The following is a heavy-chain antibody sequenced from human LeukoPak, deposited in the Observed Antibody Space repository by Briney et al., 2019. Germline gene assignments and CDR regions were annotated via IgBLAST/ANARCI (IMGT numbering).Heavy chain of an antibody. CDR1: GFTFSNYA. CDR3: ARDPNGDYIGAFEF. J-gene: IGHJ3*01. Sequence: TGGSLRLSCAASGFTFSNYAVMWVRQGPGQGLEWVSAITSGGARRYAYSVNSRFTISRDKSKNTLYLQMNRLRAEDTAQYFYARDPNGDYIGAFEFWGRGTVVTVSS. CDR2: ITSGGAR. V-gene: IGHV3-23*01. D-gene: IGHD4-17*01.